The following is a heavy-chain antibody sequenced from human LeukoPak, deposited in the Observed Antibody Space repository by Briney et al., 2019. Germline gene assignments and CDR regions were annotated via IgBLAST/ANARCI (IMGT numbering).Heavy chain of an antibody. CDR1: GGSFSGYY. J-gene: IGHJ4*02. CDR2: INHSGST. Sequence: SETLSLTCAVYGGSFSGYYWSWIRQPLGKGLEWIGEINHSGSTNYNPSLKSRVTISVDTSKNQFSLKLSSVTAADTAVYYCARGSGWRTVTFDYWGQGTLVTVSS. CDR3: ARGSGWRTVTFDY. D-gene: IGHD6-19*01. V-gene: IGHV4-34*01.